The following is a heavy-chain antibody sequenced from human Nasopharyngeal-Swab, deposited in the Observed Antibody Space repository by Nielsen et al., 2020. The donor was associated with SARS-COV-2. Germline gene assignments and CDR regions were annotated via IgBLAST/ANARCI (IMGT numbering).Heavy chain of an antibody. V-gene: IGHV4-39*01. J-gene: IGHJ4*02. Sequence: SETLSLTCTVSGGSIRNSSYYWGWIRQPPGKGLEWIGNVHYSGSTYYNPSLKSRVTISVDTSKNQFSLELSSVTTADTAVYYCARLDSRLGDDFWGQGALVTVSS. CDR2: VHYSGST. CDR3: ARLDSRLGDDF. D-gene: IGHD2-21*01. CDR1: GGSIRNSSYY.